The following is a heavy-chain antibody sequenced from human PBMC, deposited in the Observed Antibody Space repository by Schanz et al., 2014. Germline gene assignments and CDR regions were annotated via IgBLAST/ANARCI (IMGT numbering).Heavy chain of an antibody. V-gene: IGHV3-23*04. CDR3: ARDLISSGWYG. Sequence: DVQLVDSGGGLVQPGGSLRLSCAASGFTFRNYGMSWVRQAPGKGLEWVSAINGNGGITYYADPVKGRFTISRDNSKNTLYLQMNSLRVEDTAVYYCARDLISSGWYGWGQGTLVTVSS. D-gene: IGHD6-19*01. J-gene: IGHJ4*02. CDR1: GFTFRNYG. CDR2: INGNGGIT.